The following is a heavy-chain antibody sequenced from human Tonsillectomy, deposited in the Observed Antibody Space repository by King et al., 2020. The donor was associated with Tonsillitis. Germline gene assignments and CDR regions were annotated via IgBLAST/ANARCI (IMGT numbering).Heavy chain of an antibody. CDR1: GFTFSSYG. V-gene: IGHV3-33*01. J-gene: IGHJ4*02. CDR3: AIGEIAADAPFDY. CDR2: IWDDGSNK. Sequence: VQLVESGGGVVQPGRSLRLSGAASGFTFSSYGMHWVRQAPGKGLEGVAVIWDDGSNKYYADSVKGRFTTSRDNSKNTLYLQMTSLRVEDTALYYCAIGEIAADAPFDYWGKGTLVTVPS. D-gene: IGHD6-13*01.